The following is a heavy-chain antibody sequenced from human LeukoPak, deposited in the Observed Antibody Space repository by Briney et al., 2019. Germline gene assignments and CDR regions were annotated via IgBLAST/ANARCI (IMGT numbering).Heavy chain of an antibody. Sequence: KPSETLSLTCTVSGGSIRSYYWNWIRQPPGKGLEWIGYIYYSGNTNYNPSLKSRVTISVDTSKNQLSLKLSSVTAADTAAYYCATDNSYGSGSYYTWGQGTLVTVSS. CDR1: GGSIRSYY. V-gene: IGHV4-59*01. D-gene: IGHD3-10*01. J-gene: IGHJ4*02. CDR2: IYYSGNT. CDR3: ATDNSYGSGSYYT.